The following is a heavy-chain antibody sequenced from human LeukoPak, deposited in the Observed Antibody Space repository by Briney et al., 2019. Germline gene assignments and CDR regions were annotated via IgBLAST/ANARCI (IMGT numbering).Heavy chain of an antibody. CDR2: ISGSGGST. D-gene: IGHD1-20*01. Sequence: GGSLRLSCAAAGFTFSSYVMSWVRQAPGKGLEWVSDISGSGGSTNYADSVKGRFTISRDNSKNMLYLQMNSLRAEDTAVYYCAGRYKWNAGFDYWGQGTLVTVSS. J-gene: IGHJ4*02. CDR3: AGRYKWNAGFDY. CDR1: GFTFSSYV. V-gene: IGHV3-23*01.